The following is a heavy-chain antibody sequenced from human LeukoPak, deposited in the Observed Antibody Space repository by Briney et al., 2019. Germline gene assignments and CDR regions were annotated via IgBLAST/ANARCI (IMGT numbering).Heavy chain of an antibody. CDR3: AKTSGSGGYYYYYMDV. D-gene: IGHD1-26*01. V-gene: IGHV3-64*01. CDR2: ISSNGEST. J-gene: IGHJ6*03. CDR1: GFIFSNYA. Sequence: GGSLRLSCAASGFIFSNYAMHWVRQAPGKGREYVSGISSNGESTYYANSVKGRFTISRDNSKNTLYLQMGSLRAEDMAVYYCAKTSGSGGYYYYYMDVWGKGTTVTVSS.